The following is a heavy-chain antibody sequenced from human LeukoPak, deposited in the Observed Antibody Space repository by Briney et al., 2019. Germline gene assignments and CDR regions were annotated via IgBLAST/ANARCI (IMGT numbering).Heavy chain of an antibody. CDR3: ARLNGGR. Sequence: SEPLSLTCTVSGGFTIYYWSWILQPPGKGLEWIEYINYSGSTSYNPSLKSRVTISVDTSRDQFSLKLTSVTAADTAVYYCARLNGGRWGGGIVVTVSS. J-gene: IGHJ4*02. CDR1: GGFTIYY. V-gene: IGHV4-59*08. D-gene: IGHD7-27*01. CDR2: INYSGST.